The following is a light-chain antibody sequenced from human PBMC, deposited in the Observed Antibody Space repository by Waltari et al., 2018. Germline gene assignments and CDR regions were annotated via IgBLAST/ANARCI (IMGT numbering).Light chain of an antibody. Sequence: IVLTQSPGTLSLSPGESATLSCRASQSVTSHYLAWYQQKPGQAPLLLINASSSRATGIPDRFSGSGSGTDFTLTISRLGPEDFAAYYCQEYGSSPWTFGRGTNVEIK. CDR2: ASS. CDR1: QSVTSHY. J-gene: IGKJ1*01. V-gene: IGKV3-20*01. CDR3: QEYGSSPWT.